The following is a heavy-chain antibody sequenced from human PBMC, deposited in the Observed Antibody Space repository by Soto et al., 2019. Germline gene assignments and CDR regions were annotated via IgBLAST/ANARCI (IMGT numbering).Heavy chain of an antibody. CDR1: GGTFSSYA. V-gene: IGHV1-69*01. D-gene: IGHD1-1*01. J-gene: IGHJ6*02. Sequence: QVQLVQSGAEVKKPGSSVKVSCKASGGTFSSYAISWVRQAPGQGLELMGGIIPIFGTANYAQKFQGRVTITAAESTSTAYREMSSVRAEDTAVYYCARDHNDSAYWNDVDYYGRDVWGQGTTVTVSS. CDR2: IIPIFGTA. CDR3: ARDHNDSAYWNDVDYYGRDV.